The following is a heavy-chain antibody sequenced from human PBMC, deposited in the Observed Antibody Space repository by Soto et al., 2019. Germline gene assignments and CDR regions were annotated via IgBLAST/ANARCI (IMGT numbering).Heavy chain of an antibody. Sequence: SETLSLTCAVSGGSISSSSYYWAWIRQPPGKGLEWIGSLYDSQRTYYNPSLKSRLSISADTPKNQFSLRLSSVTAADTAVYYCAAGLAQDYWGQGTLVTVSS. CDR2: LYDSQRT. J-gene: IGHJ4*02. CDR3: AAGLAQDY. D-gene: IGHD3-9*01. CDR1: GGSISSSSYY. V-gene: IGHV4-39*01.